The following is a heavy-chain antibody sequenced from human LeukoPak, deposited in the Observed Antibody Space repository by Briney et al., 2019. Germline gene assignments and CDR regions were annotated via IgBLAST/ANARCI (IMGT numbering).Heavy chain of an antibody. D-gene: IGHD4-11*01. J-gene: IGHJ6*02. Sequence: GGSLRLSCAASGFTFSSYSMNWVRQAPGRGLEWVSSISSSSSYIYYADSVKGRFTISRDNAKNSLYLQMNSLRAEDTAVYYCARDGWDSNDRFDYYYGMDVWGQGTTVTVSS. CDR3: ARDGWDSNDRFDYYYGMDV. CDR1: GFTFSSYS. CDR2: ISSSSSYI. V-gene: IGHV3-21*01.